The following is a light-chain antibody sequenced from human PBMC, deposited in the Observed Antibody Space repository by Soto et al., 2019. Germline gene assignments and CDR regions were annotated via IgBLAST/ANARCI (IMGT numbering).Light chain of an antibody. CDR3: CSCSGSSTYV. CDR2: DVS. CDR1: SSDVGGYNY. V-gene: IGLV2-14*01. J-gene: IGLJ1*01. Sequence: QSALTQPASVSGSPGQSITISCTGTSSDVGGYNYVSWYQQHPGKAPRLMIYDVSNRPSGVSNRFSGSKSGSTASLSISGLQADDEADYYCCSCSGSSTYVFGTGTKVTVL.